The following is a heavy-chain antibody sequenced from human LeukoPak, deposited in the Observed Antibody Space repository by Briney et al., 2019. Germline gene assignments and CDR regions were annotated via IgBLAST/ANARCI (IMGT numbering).Heavy chain of an antibody. CDR1: GFTFSSYA. Sequence: GGSLRLSCAASGFTFSSYAMHWVRQAPGKGLEWVTVIWYDGSNKYYADSVKGRFTISRDNSKNTLYLQMNSLRAEDTAVYYCAREPEYSSGWPYYFDYWGQGTLVTVSS. V-gene: IGHV3-33*08. D-gene: IGHD6-19*01. J-gene: IGHJ4*02. CDR2: IWYDGSNK. CDR3: AREPEYSSGWPYYFDY.